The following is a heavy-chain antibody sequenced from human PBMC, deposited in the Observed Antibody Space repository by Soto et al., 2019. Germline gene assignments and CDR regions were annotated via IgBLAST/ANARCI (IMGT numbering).Heavy chain of an antibody. Sequence: GGSLRLSCAASGFTFSSYGMHRVSQAQGKGLEWVAVISYGGSNKYYADSVKGRFTISRDNSKNTLYLQMNSLRAEDTAVYYCAKVLNDFWSGYNYYFDYWGQGTLVTVS. CDR1: GFTFSSYG. CDR3: AKVLNDFWSGYNYYFDY. CDR2: ISYGGSNK. V-gene: IGHV3-30*18. D-gene: IGHD3-3*01. J-gene: IGHJ4*02.